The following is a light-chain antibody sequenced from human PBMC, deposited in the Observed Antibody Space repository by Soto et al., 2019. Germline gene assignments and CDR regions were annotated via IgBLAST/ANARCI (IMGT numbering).Light chain of an antibody. CDR1: QSISSH. J-gene: IGKJ2*01. CDR2: ASY. V-gene: IGKV1-39*01. Sequence: DIQITQSPSSLSASVGDRVTITCRASQSISSHLNWYQHRPGRPPRLLIFASYILEGGVPSRFSGSGSDTYFTLTIDSLQPEDVATYYCQHSYITPRYTFGQGTKLEI. CDR3: QHSYITPRYT.